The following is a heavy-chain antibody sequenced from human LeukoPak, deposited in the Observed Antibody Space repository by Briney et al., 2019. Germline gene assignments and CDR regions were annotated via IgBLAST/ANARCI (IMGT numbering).Heavy chain of an antibody. Sequence: PSGTLSLTCAVSGGSISSSNWWSWVRQPPGKGLEWIGYIYYDGNTNYNPSLKSRVTMSVDTSKNQFSLKLTSVTAADTAVYFCARDHGTNWLNWFDPWGQGTLVTVSS. V-gene: IGHV4-4*02. D-gene: IGHD5-24*01. CDR3: ARDHGTNWLNWFDP. CDR1: GGSISSSNW. CDR2: IYYDGNT. J-gene: IGHJ5*02.